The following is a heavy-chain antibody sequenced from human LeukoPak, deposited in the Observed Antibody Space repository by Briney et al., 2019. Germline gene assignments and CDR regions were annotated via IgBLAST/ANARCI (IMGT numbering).Heavy chain of an antibody. V-gene: IGHV4-39*07. CDR1: GGSISSSSYY. D-gene: IGHD6-19*01. CDR2: IYYSGCT. J-gene: IGHJ6*03. CDR3: ARGVYSSGWYATGGYYYYYYYMDV. Sequence: SETLSLTCTVSGGSISSSSYYWGWIRQPPGKGLEWIGSIYYSGCTYYKPSLKNHLTITVDTSKNQFSLQLSSVTAADTAVYYCARGVYSSGWYATGGYYYYYYYMDVWGKGTTVTISS.